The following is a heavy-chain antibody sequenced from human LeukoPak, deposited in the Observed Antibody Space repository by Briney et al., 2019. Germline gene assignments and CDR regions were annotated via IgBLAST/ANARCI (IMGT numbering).Heavy chain of an antibody. CDR1: GFTFSSYA. D-gene: IGHD6-19*01. CDR3: ARSNSSGWYGGFMDY. CDR2: ISYDGSNK. J-gene: IGHJ4*02. V-gene: IGHV3-30-3*01. Sequence: PGRSLRLSCAASGFTFSSYALHWVRPAPGKGLEWVAGISYDGSNKYYADFVKGRFTISRDNSKNTLYLQMNSLRAEDTAVYYCARSNSSGWYGGFMDYWGQGTLVTVSS.